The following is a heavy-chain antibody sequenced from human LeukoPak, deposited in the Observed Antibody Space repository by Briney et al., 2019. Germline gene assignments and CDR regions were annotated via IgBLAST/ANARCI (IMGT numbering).Heavy chain of an antibody. CDR3: ARTWETTAAFDI. J-gene: IGHJ3*02. V-gene: IGHV3-30*04. Sequence: GRSLRLSCAASGFTFSSYAMHWVRQAPGKGLEWVAVISYDGSNKYYADSVKGRFTISRDNSKNTLYLQMNSLRAEDTAVYYCARTWETTAAFDIWGQGTMVTVSS. CDR2: ISYDGSNK. D-gene: IGHD1-1*01. CDR1: GFTFSSYA.